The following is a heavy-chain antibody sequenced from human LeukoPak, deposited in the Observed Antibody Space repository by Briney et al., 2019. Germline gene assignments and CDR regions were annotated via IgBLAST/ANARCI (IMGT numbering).Heavy chain of an antibody. CDR2: ISYSGST. V-gene: IGHV4-39*01. D-gene: IGHD3-22*01. J-gene: IGHJ3*02. Sequence: SETLSLTCTVSGGSISSSSYYWGWIRQPPGKGLEWIGSISYSGSTYYNPSLKSRVTISVDTSKNQFSLKLSSVTAADTAVYYCARHTRTYYYDSSDYYSGAFDIWGQGTIVTVSS. CDR1: GGSISSSSYY. CDR3: ARHTRTYYYDSSDYYSGAFDI.